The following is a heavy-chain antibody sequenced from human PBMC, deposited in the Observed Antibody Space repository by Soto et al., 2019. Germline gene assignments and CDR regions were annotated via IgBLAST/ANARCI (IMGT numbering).Heavy chain of an antibody. CDR2: IIPIFGTA. CDR1: GGTFSSYA. CDR3: ARWKYDSSGYSPFDY. D-gene: IGHD3-22*01. Sequence: SVKVSCKASGGTFSSYAISWVRQAPGQGLEWMGGIIPIFGTANYAQKFQGRVTITADESTSTAYMELSSLRSEDTAVYYCARWKYDSSGYSPFDYWGQGTLVTVSS. V-gene: IGHV1-69*13. J-gene: IGHJ4*02.